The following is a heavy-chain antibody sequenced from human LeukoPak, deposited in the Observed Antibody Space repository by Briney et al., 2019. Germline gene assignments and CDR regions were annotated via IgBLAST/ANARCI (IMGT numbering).Heavy chain of an antibody. CDR3: ARGIPYCSGGSCYSDY. D-gene: IGHD2-15*01. J-gene: IGHJ4*02. CDR1: GYTFTSYD. CDR2: MNPNSGNT. Sequence: GASVKVSCKASGYTFTSYDINWVRQATGQGLEWMGWMNPNSGNTGYAQKFQGRVTMTRNTSISTAYMELSSLRSEDTAVYYCARGIPYCSGGSCYSDYWGQGTLVTVSS. V-gene: IGHV1-8*01.